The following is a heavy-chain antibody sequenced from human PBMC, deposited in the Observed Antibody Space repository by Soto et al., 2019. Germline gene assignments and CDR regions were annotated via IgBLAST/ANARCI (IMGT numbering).Heavy chain of an antibody. V-gene: IGHV4-59*08. J-gene: IGHJ4*02. CDR2: IYYSGST. D-gene: IGHD3-3*01. CDR1: GGSISSYY. CDR3: ARSRFLEWLSQGGFDY. Sequence: SETLSVTCTVSGGSISSYYWSWIRQPPGKGLEWIGYIYYSGSTNYNPSLKSRVTISVDTSKNQFSLKLSSVTAADTAVYYCARSRFLEWLSQGGFDYWGQGTLVTVSS.